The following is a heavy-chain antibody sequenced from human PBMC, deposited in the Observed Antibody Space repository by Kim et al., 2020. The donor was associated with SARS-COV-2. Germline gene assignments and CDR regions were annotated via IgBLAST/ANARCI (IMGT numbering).Heavy chain of an antibody. Sequence: SETLSLTCTVSGYSISSGYYWGWIRQPPGKGLEWIGSIYHSGSTYYNPSLKSRVTISVDTSKNQFSLKLSSVTAADTAVYYCARDSPGLFNWFDPWGQGTLVTVSS. CDR2: IYHSGST. D-gene: IGHD2-21*01. V-gene: IGHV4-38-2*02. CDR1: GYSISSGYY. CDR3: ARDSPGLFNWFDP. J-gene: IGHJ5*02.